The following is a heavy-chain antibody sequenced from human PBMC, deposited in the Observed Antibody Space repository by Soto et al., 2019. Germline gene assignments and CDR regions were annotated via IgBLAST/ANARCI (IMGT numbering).Heavy chain of an antibody. V-gene: IGHV1-8*01. D-gene: IGHD2-2*01. CDR3: GYCSSTSSYSSYYYYCMDG. J-gene: IGHJ6*03. Sequence: ASVKVSCKASGYTFTSYDINWVRQATGQGLEWMGWMNPNSGNTGYAQKFQGRVTMTRNTSISTAYMELSSLRSEDTAVYYCGYCSSTSSYSSYYYYCMDGWGKGTTVTVSS. CDR1: GYTFTSYD. CDR2: MNPNSGNT.